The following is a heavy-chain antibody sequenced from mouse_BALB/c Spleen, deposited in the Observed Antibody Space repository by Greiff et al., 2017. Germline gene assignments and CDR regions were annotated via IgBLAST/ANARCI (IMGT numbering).Heavy chain of an antibody. CDR3: AKNRVTTGAMDY. D-gene: IGHD2-2*01. Sequence: VKLVESGPSLVQPSQSLSITCTVSGFSLTSYGVHWVRQSPGKGLEWLGVIWRGGSTDYNAAFMSRLSITKDNSKSQVFFKMNSLQADDTAIYYCAKNRVTTGAMDYWGQGTSVTVSS. CDR1: GFSLTSYG. V-gene: IGHV2-5-1*01. CDR2: IWRGGST. J-gene: IGHJ4*01.